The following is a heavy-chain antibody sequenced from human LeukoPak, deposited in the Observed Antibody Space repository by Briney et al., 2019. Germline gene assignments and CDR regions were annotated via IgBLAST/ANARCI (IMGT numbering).Heavy chain of an antibody. CDR3: AKGSVDSSSWVDWLDP. J-gene: IGHJ5*02. V-gene: IGHV3-23*01. D-gene: IGHD6-13*01. CDR2: ISGSGGST. CDR1: GFTFSSYA. Sequence: PGGSLRRSCAASGFTFSSYAMSWVRQAPGKGLEWVSAISGSGGSTYYADSVKGRFTISRDNSKNTLYLQMNSLRAEDTAVYYCAKGSVDSSSWVDWLDPWGQGTLVTVSS.